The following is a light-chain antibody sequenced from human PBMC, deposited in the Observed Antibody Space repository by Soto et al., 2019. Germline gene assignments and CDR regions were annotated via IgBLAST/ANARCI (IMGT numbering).Light chain of an antibody. J-gene: IGKJ1*01. CDR1: QSISAW. CDR2: KMS. CDR3: QHYNSYSEA. Sequence: DIQMTQSPSTLFASVGDTVTITCRASQSISAWLAWYQQRPGKAPKLLIYKMSASERGVPSRFSGSGSGTEFTLTISSLQPDDFATYYCQHYNSYSEAFGQGTKVDI. V-gene: IGKV1-5*03.